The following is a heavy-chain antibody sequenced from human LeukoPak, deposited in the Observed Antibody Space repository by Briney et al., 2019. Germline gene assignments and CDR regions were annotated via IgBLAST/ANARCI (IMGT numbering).Heavy chain of an antibody. CDR3: ARDPPMGYCSGGSCYYFDY. Sequence: GGSLRLSCAASGFTFSSYAMHWVCQAPGKGLEWVAVISYDGSNKYYADSVKGRFTISRDNSKNTLYLQMNSLRAEDTAVYYCARDPPMGYCSGGSCYYFDYWGQGTLVTVSS. CDR2: ISYDGSNK. D-gene: IGHD2-15*01. J-gene: IGHJ4*02. V-gene: IGHV3-30-3*01. CDR1: GFTFSSYA.